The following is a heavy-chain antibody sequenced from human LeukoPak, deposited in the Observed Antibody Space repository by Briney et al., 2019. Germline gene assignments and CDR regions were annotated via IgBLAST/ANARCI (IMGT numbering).Heavy chain of an antibody. D-gene: IGHD6-19*01. CDR2: INPSGGST. CDR1: GYTFTRYY. Sequence: ASVKVSCKASGYTFTRYYIHWVRQAPGQGLEWMGVINPSGGSTSYSQKFQGRVTMTRDMSTSTVYMELSSLRSEDTAVYYCARGGWLVPGETDFDYWGQGTLVTVSS. V-gene: IGHV1-46*01. CDR3: ARGGWLVPGETDFDY. J-gene: IGHJ4*02.